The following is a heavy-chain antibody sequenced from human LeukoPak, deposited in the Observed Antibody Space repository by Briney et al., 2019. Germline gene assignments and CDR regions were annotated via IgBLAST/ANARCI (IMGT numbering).Heavy chain of an antibody. CDR1: GFTFRNFW. CDR2: ISSSGSTI. Sequence: PGGSLRLSCATSGFTFRNFWMNWVRQAPGKGLEWVSYISSSGSTIYYADSVKGRFTISRDNAKNSLYLQMNSLRAEDTAVYYCARGKQQLVPNWFDPWGQGTLVTVSS. CDR3: ARGKQQLVPNWFDP. J-gene: IGHJ5*02. V-gene: IGHV3-48*04. D-gene: IGHD6-13*01.